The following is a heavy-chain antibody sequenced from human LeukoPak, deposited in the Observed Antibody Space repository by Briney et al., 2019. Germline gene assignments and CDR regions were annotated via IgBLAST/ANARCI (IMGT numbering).Heavy chain of an antibody. V-gene: IGHV3-49*04. CDR2: IRSKTYGGTT. Sequence: PGRSLRLSCTASGFTFSDHAMSRVRQAPGKGLEWVGFIRSKTYGGTTEYAASVKGRFTISRADSISIAYLQMNSLKTEDTAVYYCSRGPTQLWFYYGMDVWGQGTTVIVSS. J-gene: IGHJ6*02. CDR1: GFTFSDHA. CDR3: SRGPTQLWFYYGMDV. D-gene: IGHD5-18*01.